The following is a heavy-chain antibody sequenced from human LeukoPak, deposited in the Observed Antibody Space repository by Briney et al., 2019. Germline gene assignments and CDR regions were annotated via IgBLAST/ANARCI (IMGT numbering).Heavy chain of an antibody. CDR3: ARGYDYVWGSYRPSCMDV. CDR1: GFTFSDYY. CDR2: ISSSGSTI. J-gene: IGHJ6*02. D-gene: IGHD3-16*02. V-gene: IGHV3-11*01. Sequence: GGSLRLSCAASGFTFSDYYMSWIRQAPGKGLEWVSYISSSGSTIYYADSVKGRFTISRDNAKNSLYLQMNSLRAEDTAVYYCARGYDYVWGSYRPSCMDVWGQGTTVTVSS.